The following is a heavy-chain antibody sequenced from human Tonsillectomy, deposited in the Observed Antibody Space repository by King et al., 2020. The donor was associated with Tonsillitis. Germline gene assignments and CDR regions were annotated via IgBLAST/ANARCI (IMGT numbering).Heavy chain of an antibody. D-gene: IGHD3-3*01. CDR2: IYYSGST. Sequence: VQLQESGPGLVKPSETLSLTCTVSGGSVSSGSYYWSWIRQPPGKGLEWIGYIYYSGSTNYNPSLKSRVTISVDTSKNQFSLKLSSVTAADTAVYYCARADYDVWSGYYKVESFDYWGQGTLVTVSS. J-gene: IGHJ4*02. CDR1: GGSVSSGSYY. CDR3: ARADYDVWSGYYKVESFDY. V-gene: IGHV4-61*01.